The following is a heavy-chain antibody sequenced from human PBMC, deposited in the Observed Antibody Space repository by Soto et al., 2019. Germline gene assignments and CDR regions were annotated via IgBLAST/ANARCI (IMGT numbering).Heavy chain of an antibody. Sequence: GASVKVSCKASGGTFSSYAISWVRQAPGQGLEWMGGIIPIFGTANYAQKFQGRVTITADESTSTAYMELSSLRSEDTAVYYCASSVAGPSRLYGMDVWGQGTTVTDSS. CDR3: ASSVAGPSRLYGMDV. D-gene: IGHD6-19*01. V-gene: IGHV1-69*13. CDR1: GGTFSSYA. J-gene: IGHJ6*02. CDR2: IIPIFGTA.